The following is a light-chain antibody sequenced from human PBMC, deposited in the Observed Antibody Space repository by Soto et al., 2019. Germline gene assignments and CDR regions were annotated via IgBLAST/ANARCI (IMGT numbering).Light chain of an antibody. Sequence: QSALTQPASVSGSPGQSITISCTGTSSDIGDYKYVSWYQQHPGNPPKLIIYDVSDRPSGVSNRFSGSKSGNTASLTISGLQAEDEANYYCRSYTINSAYWVFGGGTKLTVL. CDR1: SSDIGDYKY. V-gene: IGLV2-14*03. J-gene: IGLJ3*02. CDR3: RSYTINSAYWV. CDR2: DVS.